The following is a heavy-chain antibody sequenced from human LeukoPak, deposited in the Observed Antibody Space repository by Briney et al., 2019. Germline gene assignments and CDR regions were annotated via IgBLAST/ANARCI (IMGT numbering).Heavy chain of an antibody. Sequence: GTSVKVSCKASGFTFTSSAVQWVRQARGQRLEWIGWIVVGSGNTNYAQKFQERVTITRDMSTSTAYMELSSLRSEDTAVYYCAVDPVLRYFDWLSHLAEPDDYWGQGTLVTVSS. CDR3: AVDPVLRYFDWLSHLAEPDDY. CDR2: IVVGSGNT. D-gene: IGHD3-9*01. J-gene: IGHJ4*02. CDR1: GFTFTSSA. V-gene: IGHV1-58*01.